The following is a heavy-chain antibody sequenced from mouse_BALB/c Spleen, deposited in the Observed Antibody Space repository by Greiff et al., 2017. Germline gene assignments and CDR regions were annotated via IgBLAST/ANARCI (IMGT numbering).Heavy chain of an antibody. J-gene: IGHJ3*01. D-gene: IGHD1-1*01. CDR1: GFNIKDTY. Sequence: EAQLQQSGAELVKPGASVKLSCTASGFNIKDTYMHWVKQRPEQGLEWIGRIDPANGNTKYDPKFQGKATITADTSSNTAYLQLSSLTSEDTAVYYCARGANYGWFAYWGQGTLVTVSA. CDR3: ARGANYGWFAY. CDR2: IDPANGNT. V-gene: IGHV14-3*02.